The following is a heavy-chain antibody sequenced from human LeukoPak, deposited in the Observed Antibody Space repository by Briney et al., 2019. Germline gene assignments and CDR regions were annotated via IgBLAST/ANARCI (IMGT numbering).Heavy chain of an antibody. Sequence: SETLSLTCTVSGGSISSGGYYWSWIRQHPGKSLEWIGYIYYSGSTYYNPSLKSRVTISVDTSKNQFSLKLSSVTAADTAVYYCASIIIIGFGFDPWGQGTLVTVSS. CDR2: IYYSGST. V-gene: IGHV4-31*03. J-gene: IGHJ5*02. CDR3: ASIIIIGFGFDP. CDR1: GGSISSGGYY. D-gene: IGHD3-10*01.